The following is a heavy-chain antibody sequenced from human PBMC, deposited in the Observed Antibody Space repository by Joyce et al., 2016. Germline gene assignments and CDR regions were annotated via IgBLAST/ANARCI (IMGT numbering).Heavy chain of an antibody. CDR2: IHYRGYT. V-gene: IGHV4-39*01. CDR3: ARPLWELRPTCPFDF. CDR1: GGSISSGRYY. D-gene: IGHD1-26*01. Sequence: QLHLQESGPGLVKPSETLSLTCTVSGGSISSGRYYWGWIRQTPGKGLEWIGSIHYRGYTYYNPALQSRITKSYDTSKNQFSLKLSSVTAADTALYYCARPLWELRPTCPFDFWGQGTMVTVSS. J-gene: IGHJ3*01.